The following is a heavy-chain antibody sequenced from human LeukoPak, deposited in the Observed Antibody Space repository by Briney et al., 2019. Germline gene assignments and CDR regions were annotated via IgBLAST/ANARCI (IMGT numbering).Heavy chain of an antibody. CDR2: IFGSGGSP. V-gene: IGHV3-23*01. D-gene: IGHD5-18*01. CDR3: GKTTAGYSSGQKPAWPVDY. J-gene: IGHJ4*02. CDR1: GFTFRSFA. Sequence: GGSLRLSCEASGFTFRSFAMYWVRQAPGKGLEWIAGIFGSGGSPHYADSVKGRFTISRDNSKNTVYLQINSLRAEDTAVYYCGKTTAGYSSGQKPAWPVDYWGQGTLVTVSS.